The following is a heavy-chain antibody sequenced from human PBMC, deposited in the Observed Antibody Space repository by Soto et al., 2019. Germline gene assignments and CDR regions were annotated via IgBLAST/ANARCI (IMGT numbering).Heavy chain of an antibody. D-gene: IGHD5-12*01. Sequence: QVQLQESGPGLVKPSQTLSLTCTVSGGSISSVCYYWSGIRQHPGKGLDCLGYIYYSESTYSNPSLKSRVTISLDTSKNPFALKLSSVTAADTAVYYCAKGDGYNGHIAYGRQGPLVSVSS. J-gene: IGHJ4*02. V-gene: IGHV4-31*03. CDR1: GGSISSVCYY. CDR3: AKGDGYNGHIAY. CDR2: IYYSEST.